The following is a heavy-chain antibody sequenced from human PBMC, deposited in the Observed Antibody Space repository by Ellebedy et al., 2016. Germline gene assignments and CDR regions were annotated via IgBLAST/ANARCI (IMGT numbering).Heavy chain of an antibody. CDR2: ISAYNGNT. Sequence: GGSLRLSCKASGYTFTSYGISWVRQAPGQGLEWMGWISAYNGNTNYAQKLQGRVTMTTDTSTSTAYMELRSLRSDDTAVYYCARDAIFGVFYGMDVWGQGTTVTVSS. D-gene: IGHD3-3*01. V-gene: IGHV1-18*01. CDR1: GYTFTSYG. J-gene: IGHJ6*02. CDR3: ARDAIFGVFYGMDV.